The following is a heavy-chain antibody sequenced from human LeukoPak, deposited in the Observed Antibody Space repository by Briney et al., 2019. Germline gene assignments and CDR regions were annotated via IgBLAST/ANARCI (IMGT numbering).Heavy chain of an antibody. CDR1: GGTFSSYA. D-gene: IGHD5-18*01. J-gene: IGHJ4*02. CDR2: IIPIFGTA. CDR3: ALNTDGLNVFEY. V-gene: IGHV1-69*05. Sequence: SVKVSCKASGGTFSSYAISWVRQAPGQGLEWMGGIIPIFGTANYAQKLQGRVTITTDESTSTAYMELSSLRSEDTAVYYCALNTDGLNVFEYWGQGTLVTVSS.